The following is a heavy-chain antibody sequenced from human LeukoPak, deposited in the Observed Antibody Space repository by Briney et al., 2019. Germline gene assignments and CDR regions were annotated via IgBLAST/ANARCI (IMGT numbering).Heavy chain of an antibody. J-gene: IGHJ5*02. V-gene: IGHV4-31*03. CDR2: IYYSGST. CDR1: GGSISRGGYD. Sequence: PSETLSLTCSVSGGSISRGGYDCRWIRQHTGKGLEWIRYIYYSGSTYYNPSLKSRVTISVDTSKNQFSLKLSSVTAADTAVYYCSRDDRGYCSGGSIYGFDPWGQGTLVTVSS. CDR3: SRDDRGYCSGGSIYGFDP. D-gene: IGHD2-15*01.